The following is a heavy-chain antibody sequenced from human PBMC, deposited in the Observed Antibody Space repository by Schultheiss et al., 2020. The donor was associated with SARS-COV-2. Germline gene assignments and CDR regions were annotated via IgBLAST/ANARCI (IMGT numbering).Heavy chain of an antibody. J-gene: IGHJ3*02. CDR2: ISYDGSNK. V-gene: IGHV3-30*18. D-gene: IGHD3-3*01. CDR1: GFTFSSYG. CDR3: AKEIYDFWSGYFSDAFDI. Sequence: GESLKISCAASGFTFSSYGMHWVRQAPGKGLEWVAVISYDGSNKYYADSVKGRFTISRDNSKNTLYLQMNSLRAEDTAVYYCAKEIYDFWSGYFSDAFDIWGQGTMVTVSS.